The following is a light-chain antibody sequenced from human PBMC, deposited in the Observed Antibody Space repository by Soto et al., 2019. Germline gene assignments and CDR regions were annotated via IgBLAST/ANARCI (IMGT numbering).Light chain of an antibody. Sequence: DIQMTQSPSTLSGSVGDRVTITCRASQTIRSWLAWYQQKPGQAPKLLIYTASTLKSGVPSRFSGSGSGTDFTLTISSLQTDDFATYYCQHYNSYSEAFGQGTQVELK. CDR2: TAS. V-gene: IGKV1-5*03. CDR1: QTIRSW. CDR3: QHYNSYSEA. J-gene: IGKJ1*01.